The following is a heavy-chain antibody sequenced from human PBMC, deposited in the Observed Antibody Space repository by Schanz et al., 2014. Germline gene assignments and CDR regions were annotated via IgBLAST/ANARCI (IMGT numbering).Heavy chain of an antibody. V-gene: IGHV3-74*02. CDR1: GFTFSSHW. D-gene: IGHD4-17*01. Sequence: EVQLVESGGGLVKPGGSLRLSCAASGFTFSSHWMHWVRQDPGKGLVWVARINSVGSNTDYADSVTGRFTISRDNAKNSLYLEMNSLRVEDTAVYYCARKMKLGVYGGKGHDSLDIWGQGTMVTVSS. J-gene: IGHJ3*02. CDR3: ARKMKLGVYGGKGHDSLDI. CDR2: INSVGSNT.